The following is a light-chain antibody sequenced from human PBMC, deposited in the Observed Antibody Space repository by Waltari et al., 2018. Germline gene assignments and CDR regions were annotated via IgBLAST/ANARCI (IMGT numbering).Light chain of an antibody. Sequence: DELTQPPSVSVSPGQTARITCSGDALPKKYAHWYQQKSGQAPVVVIYEDNKRPSEIPERFSGSSSGTMATLTISGAQVEDEADYYCYSTDSSGLGVFGTGTKVTVL. CDR3: YSTDSSGLGV. CDR1: ALPKKY. CDR2: EDN. J-gene: IGLJ1*01. V-gene: IGLV3-10*01.